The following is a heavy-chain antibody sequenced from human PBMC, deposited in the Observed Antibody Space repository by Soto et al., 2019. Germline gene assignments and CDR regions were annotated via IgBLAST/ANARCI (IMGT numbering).Heavy chain of an antibody. CDR2: INHSATT. V-gene: IGHV4-34*01. CDR3: ATASASYVSGSYSSRWFAP. D-gene: IGHD3-10*01. Sequence: SETLSLTCVVYGGSFSRYYWSWIRQPPGKGLEWIGEINHSATTNYNPSLKSRVTISIDTSKNQVSLKLSSVTAADTAVYYCATASASYVSGSYSSRWFAPWGQGTLVTFSS. J-gene: IGHJ5*02. CDR1: GGSFSRYY.